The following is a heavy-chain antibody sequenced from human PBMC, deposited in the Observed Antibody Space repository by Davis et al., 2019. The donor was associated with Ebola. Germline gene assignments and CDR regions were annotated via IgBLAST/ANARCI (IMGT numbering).Heavy chain of an antibody. CDR2: MSGRGGYT. D-gene: IGHD6-19*01. J-gene: IGHJ4*02. V-gene: IGHV3-23*01. Sequence: GESLKLSCEASGFTFSNYAMSWVRQAPGKGLEWVSAMSGRGGYTYHADSVKGRFTISRDNSKNTLFLQMNSLSADDTAVYYCATCGFCISSSGFDHWGQGTLVTVSS. CDR1: GFTFSNYA. CDR3: ATCGFCISSSGFDH.